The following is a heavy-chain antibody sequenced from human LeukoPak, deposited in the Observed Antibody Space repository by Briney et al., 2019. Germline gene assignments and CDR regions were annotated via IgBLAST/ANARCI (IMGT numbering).Heavy chain of an antibody. CDR3: ARVTPVEMAPTFDY. D-gene: IGHD5-24*01. J-gene: IGHJ4*02. CDR1: GGSISSYY. Sequence: SETLSLTYTVSGGSISSYYWSWIRQPPGKGLEWIGYIYYSGSTNYNPSLKSRVTISVDTSKNQFSLKLSSVTAADTAVYYCARVTPVEMAPTFDYWGQGTLVTVSS. CDR2: IYYSGST. V-gene: IGHV4-59*01.